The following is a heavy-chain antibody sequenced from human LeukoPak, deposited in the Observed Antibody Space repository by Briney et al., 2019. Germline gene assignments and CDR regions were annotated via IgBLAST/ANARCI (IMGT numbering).Heavy chain of an antibody. CDR2: NYYSGST. CDR1: GGSISSYY. Sequence: SETLSLTCSVSGGSISSYYGRWIRQPPGRGLEWIGYNYYSGSTNYNPSLKSRVDISVDTSKNQFSLTLSSVTAADTAVDYGARVPMVRGVIRVVHGMDVWGQGTTVTVSS. D-gene: IGHD3-10*01. J-gene: IGHJ6*02. V-gene: IGHV4-59*01. CDR3: ARVPMVRGVIRVVHGMDV.